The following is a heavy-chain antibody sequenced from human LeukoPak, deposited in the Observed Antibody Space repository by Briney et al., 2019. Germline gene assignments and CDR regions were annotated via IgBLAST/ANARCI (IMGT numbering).Heavy chain of an antibody. CDR1: GFTFSSYG. Sequence: GGSLRLSCAASGFTFSSYGIHWVRQAPGKGLEWVAFIRYDGSNKYYADSVKGRFTISRDNSKNTLYLQMNSLRAEDTAAYYCAKDARYGSGSYLDYWGQGTLVTVSS. V-gene: IGHV3-30*02. D-gene: IGHD3-10*01. J-gene: IGHJ4*02. CDR3: AKDARYGSGSYLDY. CDR2: IRYDGSNK.